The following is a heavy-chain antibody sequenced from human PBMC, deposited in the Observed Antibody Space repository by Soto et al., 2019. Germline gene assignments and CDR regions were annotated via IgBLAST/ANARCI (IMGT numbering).Heavy chain of an antibody. CDR3: AKDCVEPRSCYYYGMDV. Sequence: GGSLRLSCAASGFTFSSYAMSWVRQAPGKGLEWVSAISGSGGSTYCADSVKGRFTISRDNSKNTLYLQMNSLRAEDTAVYYCAKDCVEPRSCYYYGMDVWGQGTTVTVSS. CDR1: GFTFSSYA. CDR2: ISGSGGST. V-gene: IGHV3-23*01. J-gene: IGHJ6*02. D-gene: IGHD1-1*01.